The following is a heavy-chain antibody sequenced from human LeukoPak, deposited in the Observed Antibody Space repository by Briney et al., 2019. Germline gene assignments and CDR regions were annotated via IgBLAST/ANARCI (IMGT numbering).Heavy chain of an antibody. CDR2: INPNSGGT. CDR3: ARGRYYYGSGIVLPSTYYFDY. Sequence: ASVKVSCKASGYTFTGYYMHWVRQAPGQGLEWMGWINPNSGGTNYAQKFQGRVTITRDTSISTAYMELSRLRSDDTAVYYCARGRYYYGSGIVLPSTYYFDYWGQGTLVTVSS. J-gene: IGHJ4*02. CDR1: GYTFTGYY. D-gene: IGHD3-10*01. V-gene: IGHV1-2*02.